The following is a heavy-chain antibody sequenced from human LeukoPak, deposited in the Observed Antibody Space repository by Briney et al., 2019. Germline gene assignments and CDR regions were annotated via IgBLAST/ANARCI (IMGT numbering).Heavy chain of an antibody. CDR1: GYTFTGHY. J-gene: IGHJ4*02. CDR3: ALGYYDIEDYYFDY. CDR2: INPNSGGT. V-gene: IGHV1-2*02. D-gene: IGHD3-9*01. Sequence: ASVKVSCKASGYTFTGHYMHWVRQAPGQGLEWMGWINPNSGGTNYAQKFQGRVTMTRDTSISTAYMELSRLRSDDTAVYYCALGYYDIEDYYFDYWGQGTLVTVSS.